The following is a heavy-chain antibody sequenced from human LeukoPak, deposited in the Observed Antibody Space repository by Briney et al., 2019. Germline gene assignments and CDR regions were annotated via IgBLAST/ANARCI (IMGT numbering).Heavy chain of an antibody. D-gene: IGHD2-21*01. Sequence: KPSETLSLTCTVSGGSISSRPYYWGWVRQPPGQGLEWIGSISYSGSIHYNPSLKRRVTISVDTSRNHFSLRLSSVTDADTAVYYCATLEIGDCYFDYWGQGTLVTVSS. CDR2: ISYSGSI. V-gene: IGHV4-39*01. CDR3: ATLEIGDCYFDY. J-gene: IGHJ4*02. CDR1: GGSISSRPYY.